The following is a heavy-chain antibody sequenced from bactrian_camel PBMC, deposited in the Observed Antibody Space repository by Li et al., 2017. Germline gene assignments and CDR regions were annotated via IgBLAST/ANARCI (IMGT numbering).Heavy chain of an antibody. CDR2: IGPGRDRR. V-gene: IGHV3-3*01. CDR1: GIGNTGTC. D-gene: IGHD7*01. J-gene: IGHJ4*01. CDR3: AADRPHEWWQLHDRSGYYPY. Sequence: HVQLVESGGGSVQAGRSLRLACATTGIGNTGTCVAWIRQAPGKGREVVAAIGPGRDRRYYPNTVKGRFTISQDRAQPIVYLEMNDLSPADSAVYYCAADRPHEWWQLHDRSGYYPYWGQGTQVTVS.